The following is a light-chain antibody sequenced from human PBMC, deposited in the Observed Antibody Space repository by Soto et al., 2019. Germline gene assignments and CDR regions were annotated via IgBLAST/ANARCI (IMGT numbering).Light chain of an antibody. CDR3: QHYGTSAL. Sequence: EIVLTQSPGTLSLSPGERATHSCRASESVSTSYLAWCQQKPGQAPRLLIYGASGRATGIPDRFSVSASGTDFTLTISRLEPEDFAVYYCQHYGTSALFGPGTKVDIK. CDR1: ESVSTSY. J-gene: IGKJ3*01. CDR2: GAS. V-gene: IGKV3-20*01.